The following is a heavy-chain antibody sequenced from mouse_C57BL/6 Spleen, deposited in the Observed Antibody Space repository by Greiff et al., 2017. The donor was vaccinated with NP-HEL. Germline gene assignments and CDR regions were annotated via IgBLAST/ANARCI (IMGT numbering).Heavy chain of an antibody. D-gene: IGHD1-1*01. CDR2: INYDGSST. Sequence: EVKVVESEGGLVQPGSSMKLSCTASGFTFSDYYMAWVRQVPEKGLEWVANINYDGSSTYYLDSLKSRFIISRDNAKNILYLQMSSLKSEDTATYYCARGLYGSRYFDVWGTGTTVTVSS. CDR3: ARGLYGSRYFDV. CDR1: GFTFSDYY. V-gene: IGHV5-16*01. J-gene: IGHJ1*03.